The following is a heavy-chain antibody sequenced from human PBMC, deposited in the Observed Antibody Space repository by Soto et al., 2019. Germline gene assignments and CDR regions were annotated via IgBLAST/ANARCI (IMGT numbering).Heavy chain of an antibody. J-gene: IGHJ4*02. CDR1: GFTLRGYW. CDR3: ARASCGGDCYSGIDY. Sequence: PGGSLRLSCAASGFTLRGYWMHWVRQAPGKGLVWVSRINSDGSNTGYADPVKGRFTVSRDNAKNTLNLQMSSLRTEDTAIYFCARASCGGDCYSGIDYWGQGTLVTVSS. CDR2: INSDGSNT. D-gene: IGHD2-21*02. V-gene: IGHV3-74*01.